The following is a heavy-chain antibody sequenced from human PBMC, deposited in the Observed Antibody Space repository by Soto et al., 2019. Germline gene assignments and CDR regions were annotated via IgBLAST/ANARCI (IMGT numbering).Heavy chain of an antibody. V-gene: IGHV3-9*01. J-gene: IGHJ3*02. Sequence: PGGSLRLSCAASGFTFEDYVMHWVRQAPGKGLEWVSRITWNSRIIGYADSVKGRFTISRDNAKNSLYLQMNSLRAEDTALYYCAKDNDGGYDAFDIWGQGTMVTVS. CDR3: AKDNDGGYDAFDI. D-gene: IGHD3-16*01. CDR2: ITWNSRII. CDR1: GFTFEDYV.